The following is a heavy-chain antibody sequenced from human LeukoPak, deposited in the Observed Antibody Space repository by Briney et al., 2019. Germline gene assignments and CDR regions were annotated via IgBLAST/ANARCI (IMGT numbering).Heavy chain of an antibody. J-gene: IGHJ5*02. CDR2: INTDGSST. CDR1: GXXFSSYW. D-gene: IGHD3-16*01. Sequence: SGXXFSSYWMHWIRQLPGKGLVWVSRINTDGSSTIYADSVKGRFTISRDNAKNTLYLQMNSLRAEDTAVYYCARDRPGGFDPWGQGTLVTVSS. V-gene: IGHV3-74*01. CDR3: ARDRPGGFDP.